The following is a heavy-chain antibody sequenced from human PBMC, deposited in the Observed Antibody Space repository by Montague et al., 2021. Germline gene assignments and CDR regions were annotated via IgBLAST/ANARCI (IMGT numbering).Heavy chain of an antibody. CDR3: ARERDRYYYMDI. CDR1: RSLINSDYY. J-gene: IGHJ6*03. Sequence: SETLSLTCTVSRSLINSDYYWGWIRQPPGKGLEWMGSVSHGGRTYYNPSLKSRVTISGDTSNNHFSLKLSSVTAADTAMYYCARERDRYYYMDIWGKGATITVSS. V-gene: IGHV4-38-2*02. CDR2: VSHGGRT.